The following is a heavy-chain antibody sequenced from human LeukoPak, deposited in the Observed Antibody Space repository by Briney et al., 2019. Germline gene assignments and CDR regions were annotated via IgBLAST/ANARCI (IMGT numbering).Heavy chain of an antibody. CDR2: INPSGGST. J-gene: IGHJ5*02. CDR1: GYTFTSYY. CDR3: ARGDCSSTGCYWFDPNNWFDP. D-gene: IGHD2-2*01. Sequence: ASVKVSCKASGYTFTSYYMHWVRQAPGQGLEWMGIINPSGGSTSYAQKFQGRVTMTRDMSTSTVYMELSSLRSEDTAVYYCARGDCSSTGCYWFDPNNWFDPWGQGTLVTVSS. V-gene: IGHV1-46*01.